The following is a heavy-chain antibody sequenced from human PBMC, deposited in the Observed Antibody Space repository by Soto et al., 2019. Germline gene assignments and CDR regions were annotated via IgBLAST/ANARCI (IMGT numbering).Heavy chain of an antibody. J-gene: IGHJ4*02. V-gene: IGHV1-18*01. CDR3: ARVGPSREVPYPFEY. CDR1: GYTFSTYG. D-gene: IGHD1-26*01. CDR2: ISAYNHYT. Sequence: ASVKVSCKASGYTFSTYGISWVRQAPGQGLEWMGWISAYNHYTNYAQKFQGRVTMTTDTSTDTAYMELRSLRSGDTAMYFCARVGPSREVPYPFEYWGQGTLVTVSS.